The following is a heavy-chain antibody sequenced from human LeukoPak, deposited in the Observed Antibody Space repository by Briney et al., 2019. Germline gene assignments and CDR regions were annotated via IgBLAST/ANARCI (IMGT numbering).Heavy chain of an antibody. CDR1: GGSISSYY. Sequence: SETLSLTCTVSGGSISSYYWSWIRQPPGKGLEWIGYIYYSGSTYYNPSLKSRVTISVDTSKNQFSLKLSSVTAADTAVYYCARGLVLTWWGQGTLVTVSS. V-gene: IGHV4-59*01. CDR2: IYYSGST. J-gene: IGHJ4*02. CDR3: ARGLVLTW. D-gene: IGHD2-8*01.